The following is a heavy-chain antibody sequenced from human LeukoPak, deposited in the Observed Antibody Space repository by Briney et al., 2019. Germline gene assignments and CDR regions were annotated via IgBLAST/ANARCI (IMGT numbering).Heavy chain of an antibody. CDR3: AKSELLPTPHNFDY. Sequence: GGSLRLSCAASGFTFSSYAMSWVRQAPEKGLEWVSAISGSGYTTDYADSVKGRFTMSRDNSKNTLYLQMNSLRAEDTALYYCAKSELLPTPHNFDYWGQGTLVTVST. CDR2: ISGSGYTT. V-gene: IGHV3-23*01. D-gene: IGHD1-26*01. CDR1: GFTFSSYA. J-gene: IGHJ4*02.